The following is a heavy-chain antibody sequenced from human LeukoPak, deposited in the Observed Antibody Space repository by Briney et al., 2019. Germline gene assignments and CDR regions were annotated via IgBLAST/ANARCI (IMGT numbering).Heavy chain of an antibody. CDR3: ARKTTVTPRDAFDI. V-gene: IGHV1-46*01. J-gene: IGHJ3*02. CDR2: IDPSGGST. Sequence: ASVKVSCKASGYRFISYYMHWVRQAPGQGLEWMGIIDPSGGSTSYAQKFQGRVTMTRDTSTSTVYMELSSLRSEDTAVYYCARKTTVTPRDAFDIWGQGTMVTVSS. D-gene: IGHD4-17*01. CDR1: GYRFISYY.